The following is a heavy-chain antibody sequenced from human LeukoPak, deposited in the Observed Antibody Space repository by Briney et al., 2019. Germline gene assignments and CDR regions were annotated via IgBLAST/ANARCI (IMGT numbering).Heavy chain of an antibody. CDR3: AKDFSLYDILTGPYYYYYMDV. CDR1: GFTFSSYG. J-gene: IGHJ6*03. D-gene: IGHD3-9*01. Sequence: GGSLRLSCAASGFTFSSYGMHWVRQAPGKGLEWVAFIRYDGSNKYYADSVQGRFTISRDNSKNTLYLQMNSLRAEDTAVYYCAKDFSLYDILTGPYYYYYMDVWGKGTTVTVSS. CDR2: IRYDGSNK. V-gene: IGHV3-30*02.